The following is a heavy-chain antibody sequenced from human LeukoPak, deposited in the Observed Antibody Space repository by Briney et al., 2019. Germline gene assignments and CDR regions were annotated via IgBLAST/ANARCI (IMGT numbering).Heavy chain of an antibody. CDR2: IYSGGST. V-gene: IGHV3-53*01. CDR1: GFTVSSSY. D-gene: IGHD6-19*01. Sequence: GGSLRLSCAASGFTVSSSYMSWVRQAPGKVLEWVSVIYSGGSTYYADSVKGRFTISRDNSKNTLYLQMNTLRAEDTAVYYCARGPAVAGSVDYWGQGTLVTVSS. CDR3: ARGPAVAGSVDY. J-gene: IGHJ4*02.